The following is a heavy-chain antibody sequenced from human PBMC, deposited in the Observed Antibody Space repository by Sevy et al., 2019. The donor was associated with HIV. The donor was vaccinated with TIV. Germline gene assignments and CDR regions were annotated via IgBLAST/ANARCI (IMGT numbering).Heavy chain of an antibody. Sequence: GGSLILSCAASGFSFSSYSMNWVRQAPGKGLEWVSYISSSSSNMYYADSVKGRFTISRDNAKNSLYLQMNSLRDEDTAVYYCARDSGYSFDYWGQGTLVTVSS. J-gene: IGHJ4*02. CDR2: ISSSSSNM. V-gene: IGHV3-48*02. D-gene: IGHD5-18*01. CDR3: ARDSGYSFDY. CDR1: GFSFSSYS.